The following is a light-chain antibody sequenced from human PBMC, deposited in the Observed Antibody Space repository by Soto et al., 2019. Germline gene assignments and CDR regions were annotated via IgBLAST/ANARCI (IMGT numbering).Light chain of an antibody. CDR1: QSVNGW. CDR3: QRYNSNPWT. J-gene: IGKJ1*01. CDR2: AAS. Sequence: DIQMTQSPSTLSASVGDRVTITCRASQSVNGWLAWYQQKPGKAPKLLIYAASNLESGVTSRFSGSGSGTEFTLTISSLQPDDSATYFCQRYNSNPWTFGQGNKVEVK. V-gene: IGKV1-5*01.